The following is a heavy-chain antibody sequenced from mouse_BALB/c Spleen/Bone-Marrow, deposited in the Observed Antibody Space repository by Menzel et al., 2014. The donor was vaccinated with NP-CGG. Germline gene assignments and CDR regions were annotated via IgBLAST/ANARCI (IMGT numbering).Heavy chain of an antibody. V-gene: IGHV1-67*01. J-gene: IGHJ3*01. CDR2: ISTYSGNT. Sequence: QVQLQQSGPELVRPGVSVKISCKGSGYTLTDYAMHWVKQSHAKSLEWIGVISTYSGNTNYNQKFKGKATMTVDKSSSTAYMELARLTSEDSAIYYCARGSMITTDWFAYWGQGTLVTVSA. D-gene: IGHD2-4*01. CDR3: ARGSMITTDWFAY. CDR1: GYTLTDYA.